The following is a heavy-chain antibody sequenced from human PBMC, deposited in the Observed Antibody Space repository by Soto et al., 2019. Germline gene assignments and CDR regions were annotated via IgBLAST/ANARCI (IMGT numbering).Heavy chain of an antibody. V-gene: IGHV4-59*01. J-gene: IGHJ6*02. Sequence: QVQLQESGAGLVKPSETLSLTCTVSGGSISSYYWSWIRQPPGKGLEWIGYIYYSGSTNYNPSLKSRVTISVDPSKNQFSLKLSSVTAADTAVYYCAREGVSSSWYNYYGMDVWGQGTTVTVSS. CDR2: IYYSGST. CDR1: GGSISSYY. D-gene: IGHD6-13*01. CDR3: AREGVSSSWYNYYGMDV.